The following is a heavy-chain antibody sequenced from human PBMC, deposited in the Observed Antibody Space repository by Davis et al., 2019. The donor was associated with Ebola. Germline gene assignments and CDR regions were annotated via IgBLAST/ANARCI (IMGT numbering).Heavy chain of an antibody. V-gene: IGHV4-59*08. D-gene: IGHD2-8*01. CDR3: ARLNGMNWFDP. Sequence: SETLSLTCTVSGGSISSYYWSWIRQPPGKGLEWIGYIYYSGSTNHNPSLKSRVTISVDTSKNQFSLKLSSVTAADTAVYYCARLNGMNWFDPWGQGTLVTVSS. CDR1: GGSISSYY. CDR2: IYYSGST. J-gene: IGHJ5*02.